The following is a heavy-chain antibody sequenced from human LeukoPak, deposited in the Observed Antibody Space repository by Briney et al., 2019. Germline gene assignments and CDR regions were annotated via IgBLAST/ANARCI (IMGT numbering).Heavy chain of an antibody. CDR2: IYYSGST. J-gene: IGHJ4*02. V-gene: IGHV4-59*01. CDR1: GGSISSYY. D-gene: IGHD2-15*01. CDR3: ARGELDCSGGSCYSDYFDY. Sequence: SETLSLTCTVSGGSISSYYWSWIRQPPGKGLEWIGYIYYSGSTNYNPSLKSRVTIPVDTSKNQFSLKLSSVTAADTAVYYCARGELDCSGGSCYSDYFDYWGQGTLVTVS.